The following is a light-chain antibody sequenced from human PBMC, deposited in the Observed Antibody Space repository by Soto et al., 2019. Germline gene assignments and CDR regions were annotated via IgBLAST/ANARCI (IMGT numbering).Light chain of an antibody. CDR2: AAS. V-gene: IGKV1-39*01. CDR3: QQSYTRT. CDR1: QSISNY. Sequence: DIQLTQSPSSLSASVGDRVSISCRASQSISNYLNWYQQKPGKAPKVLIFAASRLQSGVPSRFSGSGSGTDFTLTISSLRPEDFATYYCQQSYTRTFGQGTKVEI. J-gene: IGKJ1*01.